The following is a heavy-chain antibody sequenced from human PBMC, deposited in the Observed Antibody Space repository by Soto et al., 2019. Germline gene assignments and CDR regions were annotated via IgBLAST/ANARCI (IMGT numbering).Heavy chain of an antibody. Sequence: PSETLSLTCAVYGGSFSGYYWSWVRQSPGKGLVWIGDINHIGSTKYNPSLKSRVTISVDASKNQVSLKLSSVTAADTAIYFCAATFYDFLSALYTVGREFHSWGQGTQVTGSS. V-gene: IGHV4-34*01. D-gene: IGHD3-3*01. CDR1: GGSFSGYY. CDR3: AATFYDFLSALYTVGREFHS. CDR2: INHIGST. J-gene: IGHJ4*02.